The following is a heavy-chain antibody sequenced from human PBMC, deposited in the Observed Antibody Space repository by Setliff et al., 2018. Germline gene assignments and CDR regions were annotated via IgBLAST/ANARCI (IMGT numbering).Heavy chain of an antibody. CDR2: IANGGSPI. Sequence: PGGSLRLSCAASGFTFSSYTMNWVRQAPGKGLEWLSYIANGGSPIYYADSVKGRFTISRDNAKNSLYLQMNRLRAEDTALYYCAKDRSRDYDDSSGYDHWGQGTLVTVSS. V-gene: IGHV3-48*01. CDR1: GFTFSSYT. D-gene: IGHD3-22*01. J-gene: IGHJ4*02. CDR3: AKDRSRDYDDSSGYDH.